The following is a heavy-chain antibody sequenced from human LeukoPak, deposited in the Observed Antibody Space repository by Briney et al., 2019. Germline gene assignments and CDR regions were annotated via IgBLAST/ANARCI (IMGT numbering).Heavy chain of an antibody. Sequence: ASVKVSCKASGYTFTGYYMHWVRQAPGQGLEWMGWINPNSGGTNYAQKFQGRVTMTRDTSISTAYMELSRLRSDDTAVYYCARRHYDFWSGYWSFDYWGQGTLVTVSS. CDR2: INPNSGGT. V-gene: IGHV1-2*02. J-gene: IGHJ4*02. D-gene: IGHD3-3*01. CDR3: ARRHYDFWSGYWSFDY. CDR1: GYTFTGYY.